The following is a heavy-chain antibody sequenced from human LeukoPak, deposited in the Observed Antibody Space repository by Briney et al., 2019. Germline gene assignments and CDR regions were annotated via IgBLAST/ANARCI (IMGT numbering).Heavy chain of an antibody. Sequence: GGSLRLSCAASGFTFSNYWMHWVRQAPGKGLVWVSRIKSDGSTTNYADSVKGRFTISRDNAKNTLYLQMNSLRAEDTAVYYCARDCSSTSCYRSAFDPWGQGTLVTVSS. CDR2: IKSDGSTT. D-gene: IGHD2-2*02. CDR1: GFTFSNYW. CDR3: ARDCSSTSCYRSAFDP. V-gene: IGHV3-74*01. J-gene: IGHJ5*02.